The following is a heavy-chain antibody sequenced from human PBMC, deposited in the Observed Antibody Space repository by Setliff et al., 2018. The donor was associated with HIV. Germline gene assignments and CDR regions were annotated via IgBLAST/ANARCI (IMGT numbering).Heavy chain of an antibody. CDR3: ASAYCSSTSCYVRWGDGMDV. D-gene: IGHD2-2*01. CDR2: TIPMFGTA. Sequence: VKVSCKASGGTFGIYGISWVRQAPGQGLEWMGGTIPMFGTANYAQKFQGRVTITTDESTNTGYMELSSLRSDDTAVYYCASAYCSSTSCYVRWGDGMDVWGQGTTVTVSS. V-gene: IGHV1-69*05. CDR1: GGTFGIYG. J-gene: IGHJ6*02.